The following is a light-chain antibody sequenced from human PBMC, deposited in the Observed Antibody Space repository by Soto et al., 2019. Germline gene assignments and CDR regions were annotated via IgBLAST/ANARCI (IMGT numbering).Light chain of an antibody. CDR2: SNN. CDR3: AAWDDSLNGWV. V-gene: IGLV1-44*01. Sequence: QSVLTQPPSASGTPGQRVTISCSGSSSNIGENIVSWYQHLPGTAPKVLIYSNNQRASGVPDRFSGSKSGTSASLAISGLQSEDEADYYCAAWDDSLNGWVFGGGTKLTVL. CDR1: SSNIGENI. J-gene: IGLJ3*02.